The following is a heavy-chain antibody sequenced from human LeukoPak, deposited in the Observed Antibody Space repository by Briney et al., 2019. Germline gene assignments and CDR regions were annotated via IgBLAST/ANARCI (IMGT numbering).Heavy chain of an antibody. V-gene: IGHV3-11*04. Sequence: PGGSLTLSCAASGFTFSDYYMSWIRQAPGKGLEWVLYISSSGSTIYYADSVKGRFTISRDNAKNSLYLQMNSLRAEDTAVYYCALSVEAEYFQHWGQGTLVTVSS. CDR1: GFTFSDYY. J-gene: IGHJ1*01. CDR2: ISSSGSTI. CDR3: ALSVEAEYFQH. D-gene: IGHD5-24*01.